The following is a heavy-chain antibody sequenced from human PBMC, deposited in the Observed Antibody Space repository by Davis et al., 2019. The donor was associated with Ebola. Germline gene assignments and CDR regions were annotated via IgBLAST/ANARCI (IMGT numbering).Heavy chain of an antibody. J-gene: IGHJ6*04. V-gene: IGHV6-1*01. CDR1: GDSVSSNSGS. CDR3: AKGWLRTGFDV. D-gene: IGHD2-15*01. CDR2: TYYNSKWYY. Sequence: HSQTLSLTRDISGDSVSSNSGSWNWIRQSPSRGLEWLGRTYYNSKWYYDYADSVRSRISINADTSKNQFTLQLKSVTPEDTAVYYCAKGWLRTGFDVWDIGTTVNVSS.